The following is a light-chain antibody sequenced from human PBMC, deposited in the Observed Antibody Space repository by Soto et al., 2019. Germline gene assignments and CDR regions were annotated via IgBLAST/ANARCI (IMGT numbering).Light chain of an antibody. V-gene: IGKV1-39*01. CDR2: GAS. J-gene: IGKJ2*01. CDR1: LSINTY. Sequence: DIQMTQSPLSLSASVGDRVAITCRSSLSINTYLNWIQQKPGQAPKVLIYGASSLQNGVPSRFSGSGYGTIFTLTISSLQPEDSATYDCQQTFTTPHTCGRGTHLEIK. CDR3: QQTFTTPHT.